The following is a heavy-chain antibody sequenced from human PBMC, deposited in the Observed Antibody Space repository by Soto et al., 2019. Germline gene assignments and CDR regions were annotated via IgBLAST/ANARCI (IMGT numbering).Heavy chain of an antibody. J-gene: IGHJ6*02. CDR2: ISAYNGNT. CDR1: GYTFTSYG. V-gene: IGHV1-18*01. Sequence: RASVKVSCKASGYTFTSYGISWVRQAPGQGLEWMGWISAYNGNTNYAQKLQGRVTMTTDTSTSTAYMELRSLRSDDTAVYYCARDGFYDYSKAYYYYGIDVWGQGTTVTVSS. CDR3: ARDGFYDYSKAYYYYGIDV. D-gene: IGHD4-4*01.